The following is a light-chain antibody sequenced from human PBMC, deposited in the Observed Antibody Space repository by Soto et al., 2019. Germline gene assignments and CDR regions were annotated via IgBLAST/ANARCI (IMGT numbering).Light chain of an antibody. CDR3: CSYAGSSTFVV. CDR1: SSDVGSYNL. J-gene: IGLJ2*01. V-gene: IGLV2-23*01. Sequence: QSVLTQPASVSGSPGQSITISCTGTSSDVGSYNLVSWYQHHPGKAPKLMIYEGSKRPSGVSNRFSGSRSGNTASLTISGLQAEDEANYYCCSYAGSSTFVVCGGGTKLTVL. CDR2: EGS.